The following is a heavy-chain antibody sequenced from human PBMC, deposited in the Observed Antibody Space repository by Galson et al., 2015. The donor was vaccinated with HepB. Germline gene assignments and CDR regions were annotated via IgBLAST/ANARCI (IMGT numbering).Heavy chain of an antibody. D-gene: IGHD3-10*01. CDR2: ISSSSSYI. V-gene: IGHV3-21*01. Sequence: SLRLSCAASGFTFSSYSMNWVRQAPGKGLEWVSSISSSSSYIYYADSVKGRFTISRDNAKNSLYLQMNSLRAEDTAVYYCARDEGITMVQGADYYYYYMDVWGKGTPVTVSS. CDR1: GFTFSSYS. J-gene: IGHJ6*03. CDR3: ARDEGITMVQGADYYYYYMDV.